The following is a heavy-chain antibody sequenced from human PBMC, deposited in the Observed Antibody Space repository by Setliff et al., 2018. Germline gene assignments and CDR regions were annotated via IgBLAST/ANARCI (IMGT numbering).Heavy chain of an antibody. CDR1: GYTFTSYY. V-gene: IGHV1-46*01. D-gene: IGHD6-6*01. J-gene: IGHJ5*01. Sequence: ASVKVSCKASGYTFTSYYIHWVRQAPGQGLEWMGIINPTSGGRRYTQKFQGRVILTRDTSTSTVYMELSGLSSQDTAVYYCARDGERYSGSSWLDSWGQGTLVTVSS. CDR2: INPTSGGR. CDR3: ARDGERYSGSSWLDS.